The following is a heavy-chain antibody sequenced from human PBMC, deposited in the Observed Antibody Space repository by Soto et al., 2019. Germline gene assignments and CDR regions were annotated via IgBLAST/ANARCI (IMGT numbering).Heavy chain of an antibody. CDR2: INHSGST. V-gene: IGHV4-34*01. CDR1: GGSFSGYY. J-gene: IGHJ4*02. D-gene: IGHD3-10*01. CDR3: AREFKYYYGSGIDN. Sequence: SETLSLTCAVYGGSFSGYYWSWIRQPPGKGLEWIGEINHSGSTNYNPSLKSRVTISVDTSKNQFSLKLSSVTAADTAVYYCAREFKYYYGSGIDNWGQGTLVTVSS.